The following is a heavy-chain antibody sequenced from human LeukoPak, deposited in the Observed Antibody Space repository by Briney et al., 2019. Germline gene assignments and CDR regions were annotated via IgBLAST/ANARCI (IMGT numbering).Heavy chain of an antibody. CDR2: INHSGST. CDR3: ARVATSWHLYYFDY. Sequence: SETLSLTCAVYSGSFSGYYWSWIRQPPGKGLEWIGEINHSGSTNYNPSLKSRVTISVDTSKNQFSLKLSSVTAADTAVYYCARVATSWHLYYFDYWGQGTLVTVSS. D-gene: IGHD1-26*01. J-gene: IGHJ4*02. CDR1: SGSFSGYY. V-gene: IGHV4-34*01.